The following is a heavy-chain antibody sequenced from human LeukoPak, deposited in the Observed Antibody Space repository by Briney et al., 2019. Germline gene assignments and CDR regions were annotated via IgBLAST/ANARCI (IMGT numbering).Heavy chain of an antibody. CDR3: ATEYYYDSNGIFDY. J-gene: IGHJ4*02. CDR1: GFTFSNGW. D-gene: IGHD3-22*01. Sequence: GGSLRLSCAASGFTFSNGWMTWVRQAPGKGLEWVGRIKSKTDGGTTDYAAPVKGRFTISRDDSENTLYLHMNSLKTEDTAVYYCATEYYYDSNGIFDYRGQGTLVTVSS. CDR2: IKSKTDGGTT. V-gene: IGHV3-15*01.